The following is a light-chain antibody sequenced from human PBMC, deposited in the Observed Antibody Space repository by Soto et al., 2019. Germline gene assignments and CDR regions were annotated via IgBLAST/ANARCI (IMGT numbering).Light chain of an antibody. CDR1: SSDLGGYDF. Sequence: QSALTQPPSASGSPGQSVTICCTGTSSDLGGYDFVSWYQQYPGKVPKLMVYEVNTRPSGVPDRFSGSKSGNTASLTVSGLQAEDEADYYCTSYAGGNNVFGTGTKLTVL. CDR2: EVN. V-gene: IGLV2-8*01. CDR3: TSYAGGNNV. J-gene: IGLJ1*01.